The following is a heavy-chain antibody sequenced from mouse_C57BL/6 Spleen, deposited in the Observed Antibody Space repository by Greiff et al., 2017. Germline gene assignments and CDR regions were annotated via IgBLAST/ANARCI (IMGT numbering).Heavy chain of an antibody. V-gene: IGHV1-52*01. Sequence: QVQLQQPAAELVRPGSSVKLSCKASGYTFTSYWMHWVKQRPIQGLEWIGNIDPSDSETHYNQKFKDKATLTVDKSSSTAYMQLSSLTSEDSAVYYCARGYGNYDYAMDYWGQGTSVTVSS. CDR1: GYTFTSYW. D-gene: IGHD2-10*02. CDR3: ARGYGNYDYAMDY. J-gene: IGHJ4*01. CDR2: IDPSDSET.